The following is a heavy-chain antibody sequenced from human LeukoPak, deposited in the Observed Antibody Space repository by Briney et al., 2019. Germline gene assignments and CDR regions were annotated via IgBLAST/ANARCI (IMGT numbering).Heavy chain of an antibody. D-gene: IGHD5-18*01. J-gene: IGHJ4*02. V-gene: IGHV3-66*01. CDR3: ARVDTAMAFDY. Sequence: PGGSLRLSCAASGFTFSIYAMSWVRQAPGKGLEWVSVIYSGGSTYYADSVKGRFTISRDNSENTLYLQMNSLRAEDTAVHYCARVDTAMAFDYWGQGTLVTVSS. CDR1: GFTFSIYA. CDR2: IYSGGST.